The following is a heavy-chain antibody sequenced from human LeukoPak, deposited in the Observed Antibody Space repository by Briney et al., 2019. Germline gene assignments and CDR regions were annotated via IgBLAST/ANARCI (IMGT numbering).Heavy chain of an antibody. V-gene: IGHV3-30-3*01. CDR1: GFTFSSYA. D-gene: IGHD2-2*01. J-gene: IGHJ4*02. CDR3: ARDSGSSDYFDY. Sequence: GGSLRLSCAASGFTFSSYAMHWVRQAPGKGLEWVAVISYDGSNKYYADSVKGRFTISRDNSKNTLYLQMNSLRAEDTAVYYCARDSGSSDYFDYWGQGTLVTVSS. CDR2: ISYDGSNK.